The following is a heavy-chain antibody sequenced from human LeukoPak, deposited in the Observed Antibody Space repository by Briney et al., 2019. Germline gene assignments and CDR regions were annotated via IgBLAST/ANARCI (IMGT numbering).Heavy chain of an antibody. V-gene: IGHV3-74*01. D-gene: IGHD1-26*01. Sequence: GGSLRPSCAASGFTFSSYWMHWVRQAPGKGLVWVSRINSDGSSTSYADSVKGRFTISRDNAKNTLYLQMNSLRAEDTAVYYCATSGSYKLYYFDYWGQGTLVTVSS. CDR2: INSDGSST. CDR1: GFTFSSYW. J-gene: IGHJ4*02. CDR3: ATSGSYKLYYFDY.